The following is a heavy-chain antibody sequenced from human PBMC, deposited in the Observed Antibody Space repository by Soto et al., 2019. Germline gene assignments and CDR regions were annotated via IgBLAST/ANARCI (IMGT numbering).Heavy chain of an antibody. Sequence: VESLKISCKGSGYSFTSYWISWVRQMPGKGLEWMGRIDPSDSYTNYSPSFQGHVTISADKSISTAYLQWSSLKASDTAMYYCATWDYYGSGTQPPCFDYWGQGTLVTVSS. V-gene: IGHV5-10-1*01. CDR1: GYSFTSYW. D-gene: IGHD3-10*01. CDR2: IDPSDSYT. CDR3: ATWDYYGSGTQPPCFDY. J-gene: IGHJ4*02.